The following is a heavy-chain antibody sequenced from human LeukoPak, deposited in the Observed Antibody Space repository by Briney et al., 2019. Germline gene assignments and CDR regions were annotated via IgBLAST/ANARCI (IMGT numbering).Heavy chain of an antibody. V-gene: IGHV4-34*01. D-gene: IGHD4-23*01. Sequence: PSETLSLTCAIHGESLSGSYWSSIPQPPAKGLERIGEINHSGSTNYNPSLKSRVTISVDTSKNQFSLKLSSVTAADTAVYYCARGRYGGNSDAGFDYWGQGTLVTVSS. CDR1: GESLSGSY. CDR2: INHSGST. J-gene: IGHJ4*02. CDR3: ARGRYGGNSDAGFDY.